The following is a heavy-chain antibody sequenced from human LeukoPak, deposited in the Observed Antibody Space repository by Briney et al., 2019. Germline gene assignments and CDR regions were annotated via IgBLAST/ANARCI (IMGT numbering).Heavy chain of an antibody. CDR1: GFTFSSYG. CDR3: ARDINWALLDMDV. D-gene: IGHD3-10*01. Sequence: GGSLRLSCAASGFTFSSYGMNWVRQAPGKGLEWVSAISGSGGSPYYADSVKGRFTISRDSSKNTLYLQMNSLRAEDTAVYYCARDINWALLDMDVWGKGTTVTVSS. CDR2: ISGSGGSP. V-gene: IGHV3-23*01. J-gene: IGHJ6*04.